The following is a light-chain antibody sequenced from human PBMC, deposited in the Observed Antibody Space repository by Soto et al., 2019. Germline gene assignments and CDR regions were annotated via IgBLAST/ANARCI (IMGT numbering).Light chain of an antibody. J-gene: IGKJ3*01. V-gene: IGKV1-9*01. CDR1: QGVTSY. Sequence: IQLTQSPSSLSASVGDRVTITCRASQGVTSYLAWYQQKPWKAPKLLIYAASTLQSGVPSRFSGSGSVTDFTLTISSLQPEDFATYYCLQLNTYPFTFGPGTKVEIK. CDR2: AAS. CDR3: LQLNTYPFT.